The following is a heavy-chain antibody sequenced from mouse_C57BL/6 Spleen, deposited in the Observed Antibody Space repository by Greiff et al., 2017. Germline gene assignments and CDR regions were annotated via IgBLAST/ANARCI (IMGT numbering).Heavy chain of an antibody. V-gene: IGHV3-6*01. Sequence: EVKLEESGPGLVKPSQSLSLTCSVTGYSITSGYYWNWIRQFPGNKLEWMGYISYDGSNNYNPSLKNRISITRDTSKNQFFLKLNSVTTEDTATYYCASGITTVVEYYAMDYWGQGTSVTVSS. CDR1: GYSITSGYY. J-gene: IGHJ4*01. CDR2: ISYDGSN. CDR3: ASGITTVVEYYAMDY. D-gene: IGHD1-1*01.